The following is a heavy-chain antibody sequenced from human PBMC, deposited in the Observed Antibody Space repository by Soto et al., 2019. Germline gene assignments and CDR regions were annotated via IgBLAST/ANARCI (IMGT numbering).Heavy chain of an antibody. CDR3: ARNRGSGYSSGWYSDY. D-gene: IGHD6-19*01. V-gene: IGHV1-69*01. CDR1: GGTFSSYA. J-gene: IGHJ4*02. Sequence: QVQLVQSGAEVKKPGSSVKVSCKASGGTFSSYAIGWVRQAPGQGLEWMGGIIPIFGTANYAQKFQGRVTITADESTSTAYMEQSSLRSEDTAVYYCARNRGSGYSSGWYSDYWGQGTLVTVSS. CDR2: IIPIFGTA.